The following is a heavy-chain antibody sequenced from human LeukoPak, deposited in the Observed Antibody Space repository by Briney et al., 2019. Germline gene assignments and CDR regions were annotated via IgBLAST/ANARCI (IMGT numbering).Heavy chain of an antibody. J-gene: IGHJ4*02. Sequence: ASVKVSCKGSGYNFDRYGVNWVRQATGQGLEWMGWINPNSGGTNYAQKFQGWVTMTRDTSISTAYMELSRLRSDDTAVYYCARDGVGSGYYYFDYWGQGTLVTVSS. CDR3: ARDGVGSGYYYFDY. CDR1: GYNFDRYG. D-gene: IGHD3-22*01. V-gene: IGHV1-2*04. CDR2: INPNSGGT.